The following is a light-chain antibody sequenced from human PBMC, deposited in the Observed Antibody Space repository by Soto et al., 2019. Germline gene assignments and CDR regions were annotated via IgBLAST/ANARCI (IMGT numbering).Light chain of an antibody. CDR3: HQTYNIPWT. V-gene: IGKV1-12*01. Sequence: DIQMTQSPSSVSASVGDSVTITCRASQDISSWLAWYQQKPGKAPNLLIYAASSLQSGVPSRFSGSGSGTDFTLTISSLQPEDFATYWCHQTYNIPWTFGQGTKVDIK. J-gene: IGKJ1*01. CDR2: AAS. CDR1: QDISSW.